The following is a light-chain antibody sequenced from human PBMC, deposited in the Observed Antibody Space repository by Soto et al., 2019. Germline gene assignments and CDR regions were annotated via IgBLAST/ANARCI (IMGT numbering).Light chain of an antibody. Sequence: QAVVTQPPSASGTHGQRVTISCSGSSSNIGSNTVNWYQQLPGTAPKLLIYSNNQRPSGVPDRFSGSKSGTSASLAISGLQSEDEADYYCAAWDDSLNGPGYVFGTGTQLTVL. J-gene: IGLJ1*01. V-gene: IGLV1-44*01. CDR2: SNN. CDR1: SSNIGSNT. CDR3: AAWDDSLNGPGYV.